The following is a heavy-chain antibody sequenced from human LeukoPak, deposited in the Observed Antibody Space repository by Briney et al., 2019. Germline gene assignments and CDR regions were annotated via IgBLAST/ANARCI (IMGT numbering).Heavy chain of an antibody. CDR1: GYSINNYW. CDR3: ARQEYCSGGSCYTWFDP. Sequence: GESLKISCKGSGYSINNYWIGWVRQMPGKGLEWMGIIYSADSDIRYSPSFQGQVTISADKSISTVYLQWSSLKASDTAMYYCARQEYCSGGSCYTWFDPWGQGTPVTVPS. V-gene: IGHV5-51*01. CDR2: IYSADSDI. D-gene: IGHD2-15*01. J-gene: IGHJ5*02.